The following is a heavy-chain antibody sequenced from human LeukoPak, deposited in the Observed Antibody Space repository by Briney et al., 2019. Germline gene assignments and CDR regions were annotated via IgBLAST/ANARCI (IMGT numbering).Heavy chain of an antibody. CDR3: ARSKTIFGVVMPGDPFSGSRD. CDR1: GYTSTSYN. Sequence: ASVKVSCTASGYTSTSYNMDCVRQAPGQGLGWMGIINPSGGSTIYAQKFQGRITMTRDTSTSTVYMELSSLRSEDTAVYYCARSKTIFGVVMPGDPFSGSRDWGQGTLVTVSS. J-gene: IGHJ4*02. CDR2: INPSGGST. V-gene: IGHV1-46*01. D-gene: IGHD3-3*01.